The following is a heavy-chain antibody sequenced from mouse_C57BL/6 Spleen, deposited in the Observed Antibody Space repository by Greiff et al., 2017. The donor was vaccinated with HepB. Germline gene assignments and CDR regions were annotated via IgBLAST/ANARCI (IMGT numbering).Heavy chain of an antibody. CDR2: INPNNGGT. V-gene: IGHV1-18*01. Sequence: EVQLQQSGPELVQPGASVKIPCKASGYTFPDYNMDWVKQRHGTSLEWIGDINPNNGGTIYNQKFKGKATLNVDKSSSTAYIELRSLTSEDTAVYYGARGGNPYYYAMEYWGQATSGTVSS. CDR3: ARGGNPYYYAMEY. D-gene: IGHD2-1*01. CDR1: GYTFPDYN. J-gene: IGHJ4*01.